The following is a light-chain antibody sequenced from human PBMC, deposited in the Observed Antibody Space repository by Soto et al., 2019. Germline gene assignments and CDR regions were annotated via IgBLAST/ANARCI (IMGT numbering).Light chain of an antibody. Sequence: QSVLTQPPSASGTPGQRVTISCSGSSSNIGSNSVNWYQQLPGTAPKLLIYSNNQRPSGVPDRFSGSKSGTSASLAISGLQSEDEAADYCAAWDDSLSGREVFGGGTKLTVL. V-gene: IGLV1-44*01. CDR2: SNN. J-gene: IGLJ3*02. CDR3: AAWDDSLSGREV. CDR1: SSNIGSNS.